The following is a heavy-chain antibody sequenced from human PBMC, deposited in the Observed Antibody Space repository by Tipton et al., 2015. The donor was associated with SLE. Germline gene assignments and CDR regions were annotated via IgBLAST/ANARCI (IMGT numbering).Heavy chain of an antibody. D-gene: IGHD3-10*01. J-gene: IGHJ6*03. CDR1: GGSISSFY. V-gene: IGHV4-59*01. CDR3: ARDHLPGGPSSYRDA. CDR2: IYYSGST. Sequence: TLSLTCTVSGGSISSFYWSWIRQPPGKGLEWIGYIYYSGSTNYNPSLKSRVTISVDTSKNQFSLKLSSVTAADTAVYYCARDHLPGGPSSYRDAWGKGTPVPVSS.